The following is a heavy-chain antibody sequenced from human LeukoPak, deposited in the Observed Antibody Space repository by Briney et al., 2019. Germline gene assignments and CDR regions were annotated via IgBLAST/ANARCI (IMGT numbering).Heavy chain of an antibody. V-gene: IGHV1-2*02. CDR2: INPNSGGT. J-gene: IGHJ5*02. CDR1: GYTFTRYY. CDR3: ATAKYYYDSSGYYLPNWFDP. D-gene: IGHD3-22*01. Sequence: ASVKLSCKASGYTFTRYYMHWGRQAPGPGLERMGWINPNSGGTNYAQKFQGRVTMTRDTSISTAYMEMSRLRSDDTAVDYCATAKYYYDSSGYYLPNWFDPWGQGTLVTVSS.